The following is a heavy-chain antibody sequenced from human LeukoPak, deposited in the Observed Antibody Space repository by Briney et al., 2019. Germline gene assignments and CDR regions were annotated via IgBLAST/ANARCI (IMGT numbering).Heavy chain of an antibody. Sequence: ASVKVSCKASGYTFTSYDINWVRQATGQGLEWMGWMNPNSGNTGYAQKFQGRVTMNRNTSISTAYMELSSLRSEDTAVYYCARDKWELLQLDYWGQGTLVTVSS. CDR1: GYTFTSYD. CDR2: MNPNSGNT. J-gene: IGHJ4*02. CDR3: ARDKWELLQLDY. D-gene: IGHD1-26*01. V-gene: IGHV1-8*01.